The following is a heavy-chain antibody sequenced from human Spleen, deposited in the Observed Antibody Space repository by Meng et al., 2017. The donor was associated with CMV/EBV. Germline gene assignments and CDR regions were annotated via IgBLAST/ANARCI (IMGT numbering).Heavy chain of an antibody. CDR1: GFTFSDYY. CDR3: ARDRRGIWLNNPGGFDN. D-gene: IGHD5-24*01. Sequence: GGSLRLSCAASGFTFSDYYMSWIRQAPGKGLEWVSYISSSGSSIYYADSVKGRFTISRDNAKNSLYLQMNSLRAEDTAVYYFARDRRGIWLNNPGGFDNWGQGTLVTVSS. J-gene: IGHJ4*02. CDR2: ISSSGSSI. V-gene: IGHV3-11*01.